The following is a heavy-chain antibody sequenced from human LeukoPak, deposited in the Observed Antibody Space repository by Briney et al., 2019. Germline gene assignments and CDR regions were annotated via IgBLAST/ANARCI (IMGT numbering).Heavy chain of an antibody. D-gene: IGHD5-12*01. J-gene: IGHJ4*02. CDR2: INGDGRTT. CDR1: GFIFSTYT. V-gene: IGHV3-64D*06. CDR3: VGDQVDDTGYLR. Sequence: GGSLRLSCSASGFIFSTYTMYWVRQAPGEGLEYVSVINGDGRTTYYMDSVKGRFTISRDNSKNTLYLQMSSLRADDTAVYYCVGDQVDDTGYLRWGQGTRVTVSA.